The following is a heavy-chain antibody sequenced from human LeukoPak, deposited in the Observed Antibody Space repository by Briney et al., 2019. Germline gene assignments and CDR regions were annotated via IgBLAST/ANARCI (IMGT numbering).Heavy chain of an antibody. CDR1: GYTFTSYG. D-gene: IGHD3-22*01. CDR3: ARDWGYYYDSTFDAFDI. CDR2: ISAYNGNT. V-gene: IGHV1-18*01. Sequence: ASVKGSCKASGYTFTSYGISWVRQAPGQGLEWMGWISAYNGNTNYAQKLQGRVTMTTDTSTSTAYMELSSLRSDDTAVYYCARDWGYYYDSTFDAFDIWGQGTMVTVSS. J-gene: IGHJ3*02.